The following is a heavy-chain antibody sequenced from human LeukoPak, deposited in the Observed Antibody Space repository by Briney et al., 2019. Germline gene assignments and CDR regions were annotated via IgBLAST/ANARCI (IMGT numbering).Heavy chain of an antibody. CDR2: IYTSRST. CDR1: SIRGSE. D-gene: IGHD3-22*01. Sequence: SIRGSEWISVLDLPWKKMEWIGYIYTSRSTNYNPTLKSRVTISVDTSKSQFSLKLSSVTAADTVVYYCARLLPSIAMISTWYFDYWGQGTLVTVFS. J-gene: IGHJ4*02. CDR3: ARLLPSIAMISTWYFDY. V-gene: IGHV4-4*09.